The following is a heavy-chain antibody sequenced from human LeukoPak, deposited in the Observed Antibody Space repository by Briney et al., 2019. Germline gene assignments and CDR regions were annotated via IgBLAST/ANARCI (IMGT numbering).Heavy chain of an antibody. V-gene: IGHV3-23*01. CDR3: TRDPNGDYVGAFES. CDR1: GFSFSNFA. Sequence: PGGSLRLSCAASGFSFSNFAMTWVRQAPGKGLEWVSSITGGHFPTYYTDSVKGRLTISRDNSKNTLYLQMNSLRADDTAVYYCTRDPNGDYVGAFESWGQGTLVTVSS. CDR2: ITGGHFPT. J-gene: IGHJ5*01. D-gene: IGHD4-17*01.